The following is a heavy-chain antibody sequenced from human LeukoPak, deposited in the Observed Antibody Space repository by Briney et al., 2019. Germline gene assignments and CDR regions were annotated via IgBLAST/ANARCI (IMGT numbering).Heavy chain of an antibody. D-gene: IGHD6-19*01. CDR2: IYYSGTT. CDR3: ARIDAVAATPTSFNY. Sequence: SETLSLTCTVSGGSISIFYWSWIRQPPGKGLEWIGDIYYSGTTNYNPSLKSRVTISLDTSKNQFSLRLSSVTAADTAVYYCARIDAVAATPTSFNYWGQGTLVTVSS. V-gene: IGHV4-59*01. J-gene: IGHJ4*02. CDR1: GGSISIFY.